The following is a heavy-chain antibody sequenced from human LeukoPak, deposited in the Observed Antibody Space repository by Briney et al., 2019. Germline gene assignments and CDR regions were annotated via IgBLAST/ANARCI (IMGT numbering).Heavy chain of an antibody. Sequence: TGGSLRLSSAASGFAFSVYEMYWVRQAPGQGLEWVSYISSSGGTRYYADSVKGRFTISRDNAKNSLYLQMNSLRAEDTAVYYCATLTVASSFDYWGQGTLVTVSS. CDR3: ATLTVASSFDY. J-gene: IGHJ4*02. D-gene: IGHD6-19*01. CDR2: ISSSGGTR. V-gene: IGHV3-48*03. CDR1: GFAFSVYE.